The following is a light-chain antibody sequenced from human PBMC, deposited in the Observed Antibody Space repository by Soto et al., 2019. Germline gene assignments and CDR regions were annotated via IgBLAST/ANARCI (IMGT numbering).Light chain of an antibody. CDR2: DAS. J-gene: IGKJ4*01. CDR3: QQFNSYPLT. V-gene: IGKV1-13*02. Sequence: AIQLTQSPSSLSASVGDLVTITCRASQGISSALAWYQQKPGKDPKLLIYDASSSESGVTSRCSSSGSGTDFTLTISPLQPEDFATYYCQQFNSYPLTFVGGTKVEIK. CDR1: QGISSA.